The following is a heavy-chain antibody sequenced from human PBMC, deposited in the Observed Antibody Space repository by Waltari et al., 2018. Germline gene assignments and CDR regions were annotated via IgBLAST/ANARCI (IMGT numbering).Heavy chain of an antibody. V-gene: IGHV1-8*03. J-gene: IGHJ5*02. Sequence: QVQLVQSGAEVKKPGASVKVSCKASGYTFTSYDINWVRQATGQGLEWMGWMNPNSGNTGYAQKFQGRVTITADESTSTAYMELSSLRSEDTAVYYCARGYYDSSGYFELWGQGTLVTVSS. CDR3: ARGYYDSSGYFEL. CDR1: GYTFTSYD. CDR2: MNPNSGNT. D-gene: IGHD3-22*01.